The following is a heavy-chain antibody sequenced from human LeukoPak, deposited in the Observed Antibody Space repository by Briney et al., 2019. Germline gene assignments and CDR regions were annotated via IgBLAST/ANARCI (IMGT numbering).Heavy chain of an antibody. V-gene: IGHV3-74*01. CDR3: AKSRGSSWTYDAFDI. J-gene: IGHJ3*02. CDR2: INGDGSST. D-gene: IGHD6-13*01. CDR1: GFTFSSYW. Sequence: GGSLRLSCAASGFTFSSYWMHWVRQGPGKGLVWVSRINGDGSSTTYADSVKGRFTISRDNAKNTVYLQMNSLRAEDTAVYYCAKSRGSSWTYDAFDIWGQGTMVTVSS.